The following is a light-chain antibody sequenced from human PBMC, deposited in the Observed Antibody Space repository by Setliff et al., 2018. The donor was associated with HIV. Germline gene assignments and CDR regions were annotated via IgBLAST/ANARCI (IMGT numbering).Light chain of an antibody. Sequence: QSALTQPRSVSGSPGQSVTISCTGTSSDVGGYDYVSWYQHHPGKAPKLIIYEVNDRPSGVSNRFSGSKSGNTASLTISGLQAEDEADYYCSSYTTRGTRVFGGGT. CDR3: SSYTTRGTRV. V-gene: IGLV2-14*01. CDR2: EVN. J-gene: IGLJ3*02. CDR1: SSDVGGYDY.